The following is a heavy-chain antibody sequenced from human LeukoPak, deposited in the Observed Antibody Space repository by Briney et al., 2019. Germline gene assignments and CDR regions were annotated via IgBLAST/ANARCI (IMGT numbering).Heavy chain of an antibody. V-gene: IGHV5-51*01. Sequence: GESLKISCKGSGYSFTSYWIGWVRQMPGKGLEWMGTIHPADSDIRYSPSFQGQVTISADRSISTAYLQWSSLKASDTAMYYCARQRDYDILTGYEFDPWGQGTLVTVSS. J-gene: IGHJ5*02. CDR1: GYSFTSYW. D-gene: IGHD3-9*01. CDR3: ARQRDYDILTGYEFDP. CDR2: IHPADSDI.